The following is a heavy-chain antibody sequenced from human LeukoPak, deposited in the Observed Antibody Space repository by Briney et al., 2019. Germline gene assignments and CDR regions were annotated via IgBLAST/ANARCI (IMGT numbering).Heavy chain of an antibody. CDR3: ARVGGYNYPVDY. CDR2: IYTSGST. J-gene: IGHJ4*02. D-gene: IGHD5-24*01. CDR1: GGSISSGSYY. Sequence: SQTLSLTCTVSGGSISSGSYYWSWIRQPAGKGLEWIGRIYTSGSTNYNPSLKSRVTISVDTSKNQFSLKLSSVTAADTAVYYCARVGGYNYPVDYWGQGTLVTVSS. V-gene: IGHV4-61*02.